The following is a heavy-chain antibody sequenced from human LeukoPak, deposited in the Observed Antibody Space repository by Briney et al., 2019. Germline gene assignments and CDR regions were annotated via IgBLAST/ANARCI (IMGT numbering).Heavy chain of an antibody. CDR3: ARHTGVGAAADS. CDR1: GFSFTTNW. J-gene: IGHJ4*02. CDR2: IYPGDSDT. V-gene: IGHV5-51*01. Sequence: GESLKISCKGSGFSFTTNWIGWVRQMPGKGLEWMGIIYPGDSDTRYSPSFQGQVTISADKSITTAYLQWSSLKASDTAMYFCARHTGVGAAADSWGRGTPVTVSS. D-gene: IGHD6-13*01.